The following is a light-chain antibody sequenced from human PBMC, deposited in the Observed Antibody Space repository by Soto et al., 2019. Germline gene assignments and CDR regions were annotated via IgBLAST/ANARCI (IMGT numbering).Light chain of an antibody. Sequence: QSVLTQPPSASGSPGQSVPISCTGTGSDIGAYNYVSWYPPYPGKAPKVMIYDVIKRPSGVPDRFSGSKSGNTASLTVSGLRADDEAVYYCSSFVGGDSFDVIFGGGTKLTVL. CDR1: GSDIGAYNY. J-gene: IGLJ2*01. CDR2: DVI. V-gene: IGLV2-8*01. CDR3: SSFVGGDSFDVI.